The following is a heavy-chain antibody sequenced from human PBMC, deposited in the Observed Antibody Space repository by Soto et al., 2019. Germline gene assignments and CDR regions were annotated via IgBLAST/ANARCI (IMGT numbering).Heavy chain of an antibody. D-gene: IGHD2-15*01. J-gene: IGHJ6*03. CDR2: MNPNSGNT. Sequence: ASVKVSCKASGYTFTSYDINWVRQATGQGLEWMGWMNPNSGNTGYAQKFQGRVTMTRNTSISTAYMELSSLRSEDTAVYYCARDSTYCSGGSCYFHYYYYMDVWGKGTTVTVSS. CDR3: ARDSTYCSGGSCYFHYYYYMDV. V-gene: IGHV1-8*01. CDR1: GYTFTSYD.